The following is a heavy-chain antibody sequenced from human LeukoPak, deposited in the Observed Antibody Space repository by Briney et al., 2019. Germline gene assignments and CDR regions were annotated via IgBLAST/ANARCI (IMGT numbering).Heavy chain of an antibody. CDR3: ARDGLYSSGWSNSYYYYYYMDV. CDR2: INPSGGST. CDR1: GYTFTSYY. V-gene: IGHV1-46*01. Sequence: ASVKVSCKASGYTFTSYYMHWARQAPGQGLEWMGIINPSGGSTSYAQKFQGRVTMTRDTSTSTVYMELSSLRSEDTVVYYCARDGLYSSGWSNSYYYYYYMDVWGKGTTVTVSS. J-gene: IGHJ6*03. D-gene: IGHD6-19*01.